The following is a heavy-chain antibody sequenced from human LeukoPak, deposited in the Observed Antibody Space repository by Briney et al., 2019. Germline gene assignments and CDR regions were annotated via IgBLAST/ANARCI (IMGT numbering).Heavy chain of an antibody. CDR3: ARDSGSQSYYYYYYYMDV. CDR1: GGSISSGSYY. D-gene: IGHD3-10*01. J-gene: IGHJ6*03. V-gene: IGHV4-61*02. Sequence: SETLSLTCTVSGGSISSGSYYWSWIRQPAGKGLEWIGRIYTSGSTNYNPSLKSRVTISVDTSKNQFSLKLSSVTAADTAVYYCARDSGSQSYYYYYYYMDVWGKGTTVTISS. CDR2: IYTSGST.